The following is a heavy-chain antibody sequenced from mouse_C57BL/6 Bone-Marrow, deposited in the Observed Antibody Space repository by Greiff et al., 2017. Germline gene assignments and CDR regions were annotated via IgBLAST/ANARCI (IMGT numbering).Heavy chain of an antibody. J-gene: IGHJ2*01. V-gene: IGHV5-6*02. CDR3: ARRWGGYYFDY. CDR1: GFTFSSYG. Sequence: VKLMEPGGDLVKPGGSLKLSCAASGFTFSSYGMSWVRQTPDKRLEWVATISSGGSYTYYPDSVKGRSTISRDNAKNTLYLQMSSLKSADTAMYYCARRWGGYYFDYWGQGTTLTVSS. CDR2: ISSGGSYT.